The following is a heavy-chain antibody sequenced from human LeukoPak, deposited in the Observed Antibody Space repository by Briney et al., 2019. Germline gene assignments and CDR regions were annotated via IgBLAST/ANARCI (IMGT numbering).Heavy chain of an antibody. CDR3: ARGVSGWPYYLDY. V-gene: IGHV3-23*01. D-gene: IGHD6-19*01. Sequence: GGSLRLSCAAPGFTFSSYVMTWVRQAPGKGLEWVSSIYGTSDTTYYVASVTGRFTISRDNSKNTLYLQMNSLRAEDTAIFYCARGVSGWPYYLDYWGQGTLVTVSS. J-gene: IGHJ4*02. CDR1: GFTFSSYV. CDR2: IYGTSDTT.